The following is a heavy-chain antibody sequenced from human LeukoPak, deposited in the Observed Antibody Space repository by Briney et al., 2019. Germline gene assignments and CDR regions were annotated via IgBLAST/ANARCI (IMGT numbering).Heavy chain of an antibody. CDR3: ARHGDYASTTYDFDY. Sequence: PSETLSLTCTVSGGSINSYYWSWIRQPPGKGLEWVGYIYYSGSTNYNPSLGSRVTISVDTSKNQFSLKLSSVTAADTAVYYCARHGDYASTTYDFDYWGQGTLVTVSS. J-gene: IGHJ4*02. CDR1: GGSINSYY. CDR2: IYYSGST. D-gene: IGHD2/OR15-2a*01. V-gene: IGHV4-59*08.